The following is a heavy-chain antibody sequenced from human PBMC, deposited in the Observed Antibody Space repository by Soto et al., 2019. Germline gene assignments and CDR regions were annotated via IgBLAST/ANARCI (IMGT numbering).Heavy chain of an antibody. D-gene: IGHD2-21*02. CDR2: ISGDGGST. V-gene: IGHV3-43*02. Sequence: WGSLRLSCAASGFTFDDYAMHWVRQAPGKGLEWVSLISGDGGSTYYADSVKGRFTISRDNSKNSLYLQMNSLRTEDTALYYCAKDVSAPPLAYCGGDCYSWGQGTLVTVSS. J-gene: IGHJ5*02. CDR1: GFTFDDYA. CDR3: AKDVSAPPLAYCGGDCYS.